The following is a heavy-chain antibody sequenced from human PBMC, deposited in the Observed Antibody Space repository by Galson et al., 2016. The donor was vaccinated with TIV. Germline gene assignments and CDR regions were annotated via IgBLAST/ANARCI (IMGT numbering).Heavy chain of an antibody. CDR1: GFTFNTNT. J-gene: IGHJ4*02. CDR2: SRGSGDTI. V-gene: IGHV3-23*01. D-gene: IGHD2-2*02. Sequence: SLRLSCAASGFTFNTNTMSWIRQAPGKGLEWVSTSRGSGDTIYYADSVKCRFTISRDNSNGTLYLQMSSLRGDDTAIYYCAKTQVDIVVAPAATPGYYFDYWGQGTLVTVSS. CDR3: AKTQVDIVVAPAATPGYYFDY.